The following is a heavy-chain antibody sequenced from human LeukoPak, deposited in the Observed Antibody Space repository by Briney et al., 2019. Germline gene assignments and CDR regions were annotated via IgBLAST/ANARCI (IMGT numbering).Heavy chain of an antibody. CDR2: FYYSGST. Sequence: SETLSLTCTVSGGSISTSNYYWGWIRQPPGKGLEWIGSFYYSGSTYYNPSLKSRVTISVDTSKNQFSLKLSSVTAADTAVYYCARENSGTYYGVSYNYYYYMDVWGKGTTVTVSS. D-gene: IGHD1-26*01. CDR1: GGSISTSNYY. CDR3: ARENSGTYYGVSYNYYYYMDV. V-gene: IGHV4-39*07. J-gene: IGHJ6*03.